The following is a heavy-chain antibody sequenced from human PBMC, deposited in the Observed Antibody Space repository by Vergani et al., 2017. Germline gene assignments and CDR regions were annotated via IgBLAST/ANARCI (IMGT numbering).Heavy chain of an antibody. D-gene: IGHD3-22*01. Sequence: QVQLVQSGAEVGKPGASVKISCKASGYTFTAYYIHWVRQAPEQGLEWVGVISPDGFSTFYAQKFQGRVTITADKSTSTAYMELSSLRSEDTAVYYCARSYDDSTVKDYWGQGTLVTVSS. CDR3: ARSYDDSTVKDY. J-gene: IGHJ4*02. CDR1: GYTFTAYY. V-gene: IGHV1-46*01. CDR2: ISPDGFST.